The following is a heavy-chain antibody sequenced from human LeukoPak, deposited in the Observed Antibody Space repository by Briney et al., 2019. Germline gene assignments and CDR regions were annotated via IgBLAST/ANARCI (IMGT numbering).Heavy chain of an antibody. D-gene: IGHD3-10*01. CDR3: AKGSPENYYGSGTNYRSTFDY. CDR2: ILYDGSNK. Sequence: PGRSLGLSCAASGFRFSNYGMHWVRQAPGKGLEWVAVILYDGSNKYYADSVKGRFTISRDNSKNTLYLQMNSLRGEDTAVYYCAKGSPENYYGSGTNYRSTFDYWGQGTLVTVSS. CDR1: GFRFSNYG. V-gene: IGHV3-30*18. J-gene: IGHJ4*02.